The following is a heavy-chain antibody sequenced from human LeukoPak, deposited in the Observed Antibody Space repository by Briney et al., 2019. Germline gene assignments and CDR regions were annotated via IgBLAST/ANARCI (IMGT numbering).Heavy chain of an antibody. Sequence: SETLSLTCAVYGGSFSGYYWSWVRQPPGKGLEWIGEINHSGSTNYNPSLKSRVTISVDTSKNQFSLKLSSVTAADTAVYYCARLLGYYDSSGVFDYWGQGTLVTVSS. CDR3: ARLLGYYDSSGVFDY. CDR1: GGSFSGYY. D-gene: IGHD3-22*01. J-gene: IGHJ4*02. V-gene: IGHV4-34*01. CDR2: INHSGST.